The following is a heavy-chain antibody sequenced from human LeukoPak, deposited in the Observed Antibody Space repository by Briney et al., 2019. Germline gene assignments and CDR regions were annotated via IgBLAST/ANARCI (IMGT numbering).Heavy chain of an antibody. CDR1: GWSFSGYY. CDR3: ARDRSNFYGSGSYYKPLDY. J-gene: IGHJ4*02. V-gene: IGHV4-34*01. D-gene: IGHD3-10*01. CDR2: INHSGST. Sequence: SETLSLTCAVYGWSFSGYYWSWIRQPPGKGLEWIGEINHSGSTNYNPSLKSRVTISVDTSKNQFSLKLSSVTAADAAVYYCARDRSNFYGSGSYYKPLDYWGQGTLVTVSS.